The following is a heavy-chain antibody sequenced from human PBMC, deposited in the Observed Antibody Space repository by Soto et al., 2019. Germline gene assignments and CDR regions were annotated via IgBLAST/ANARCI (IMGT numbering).Heavy chain of an antibody. Sequence: PGGSLRLSCTASGFTFGDYAMSWFRQAPGKGLEWVGFIRSKAYGGTTEYAASVKGRFTISRDDSKSIAYLQMNSLKTEDTAVYYCTRNLGPSRPAGVGYWGQGTLVAVSS. V-gene: IGHV3-49*03. CDR2: IRSKAYGGTT. CDR1: GFTFGDYA. CDR3: TRNLGPSRPAGVGY. D-gene: IGHD6-6*01. J-gene: IGHJ4*02.